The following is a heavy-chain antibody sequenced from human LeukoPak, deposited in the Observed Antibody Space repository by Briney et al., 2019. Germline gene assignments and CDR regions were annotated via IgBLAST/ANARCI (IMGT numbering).Heavy chain of an antibody. CDR1: GYTFTSYA. Sequence: ASVKVSCKASGYTFTSYAMNWVRQAPGQGLEWMGGIIPIFGTANYAQKFQGRVTITADKSTSTAYMELSSLRSEDTAVYYCARGFTILAGNDYWGQGTLVTVSS. J-gene: IGHJ4*02. V-gene: IGHV1-69*06. CDR3: ARGFTILAGNDY. D-gene: IGHD3-3*01. CDR2: IIPIFGTA.